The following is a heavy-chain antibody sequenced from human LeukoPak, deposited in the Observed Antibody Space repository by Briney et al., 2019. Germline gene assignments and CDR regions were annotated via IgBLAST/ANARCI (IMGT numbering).Heavy chain of an antibody. CDR2: ITSSSTM. CDR3: AGQRQGSFGS. Sequence: GGSLRLSCAASGFTFSSYSMNWVRQAPGKGLEWVSYITSSSTMYYADSVKGRFTISRDNAKNSLYLQMNSLRDEDTAVYYCAGQRQGSFGSWGQGTLVTVSS. J-gene: IGHJ4*02. CDR1: GFTFSSYS. D-gene: IGHD3-10*01. V-gene: IGHV3-48*02.